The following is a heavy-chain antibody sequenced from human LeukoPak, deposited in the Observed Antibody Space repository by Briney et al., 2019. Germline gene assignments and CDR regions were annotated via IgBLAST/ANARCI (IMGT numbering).Heavy chain of an antibody. CDR2: IYYSGST. CDR3: ARDLGKYRHCSGGSCYPSGYYYYGMDV. CDR1: GGSLSSYY. V-gene: IGHV4-59*01. J-gene: IGHJ6*02. Sequence: SETLSLTCTVSGGSLSSYYWSWLRQPPGKGLEWIGYIYYSGSTNYNPSLKSRVTISVDTSKNQFSLKLSSVTAADTAVYYCARDLGKYRHCSGGSCYPSGYYYYGMDVWGQGTTVTVSS. D-gene: IGHD2-15*01.